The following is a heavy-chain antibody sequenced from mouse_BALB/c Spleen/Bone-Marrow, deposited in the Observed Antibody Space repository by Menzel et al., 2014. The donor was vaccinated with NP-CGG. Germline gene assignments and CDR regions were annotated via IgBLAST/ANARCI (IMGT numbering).Heavy chain of an antibody. J-gene: IGHJ3*01. D-gene: IGHD3-1*01. Sequence: QRKQARAEFVDRGASVMLSCTASGFNIEHTYIHCVNQRPEQGTDWIGRIDTANDNIKYDTKFQDKATISGDSCSNSSYLHLRSLTADHTAVYCCLTRPARGNWFLYWNQTTLATI. CDR2: IDTANDNI. CDR1: GFNIEHTY. CDR3: LTRPARGNWFLY. V-gene: IGHV14-3*02.